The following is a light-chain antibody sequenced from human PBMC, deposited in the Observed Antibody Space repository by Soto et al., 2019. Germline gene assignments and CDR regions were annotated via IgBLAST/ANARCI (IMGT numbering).Light chain of an antibody. CDR3: QHYNSYSEA. CDR1: QGISSW. J-gene: IGKJ1*01. V-gene: IGKV1D-16*01. CDR2: AAS. Sequence: DIQMTQSPSAVSASVVDRVTITCQASQGISSWLAWYQQKPGKAPKLLIYAASSLQSGVPSRFSGSGSGTDFTLTISSLHPDEFATYYCQHYNSYSEAFGQGTKLEIK.